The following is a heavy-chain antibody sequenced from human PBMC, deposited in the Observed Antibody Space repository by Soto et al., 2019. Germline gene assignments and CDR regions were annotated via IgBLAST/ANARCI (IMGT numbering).Heavy chain of an antibody. CDR3: ARGLRSVT. V-gene: IGHV1-8*01. Sequence: QEELVQSGAEVKKPGSSVKVSCKASGYTFTNFEINWVRQATGQGLEWMGWLNPKTGYTGSAQKFQGRVTMTRDTSIRTAYMELSSLRSEDTAVYYCARGLRSVTWGQGTLVTVSS. J-gene: IGHJ4*02. CDR1: GYTFTNFE. D-gene: IGHD4-17*01. CDR2: LNPKTGYT.